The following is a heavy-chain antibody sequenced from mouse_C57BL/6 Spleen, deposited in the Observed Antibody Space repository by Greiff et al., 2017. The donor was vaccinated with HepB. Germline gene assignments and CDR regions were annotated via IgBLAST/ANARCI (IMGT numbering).Heavy chain of an antibody. CDR2: ISSGSSTI. Sequence: DVMLVESGGGLVKPGGSLKLSCAASGFTFSDYGMHWVRQAPEKGLEWVAYISSGSSTIYYADTVKGRFTISRDNAKNTLFLQMTSLRSEDTAMYYCARDYVDYYAMDYWGQGTSVTVSS. D-gene: IGHD1-1*01. J-gene: IGHJ4*01. CDR1: GFTFSDYG. CDR3: ARDYVDYYAMDY. V-gene: IGHV5-17*01.